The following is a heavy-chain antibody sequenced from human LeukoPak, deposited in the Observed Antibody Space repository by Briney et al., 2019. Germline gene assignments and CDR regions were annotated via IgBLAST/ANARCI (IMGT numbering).Heavy chain of an antibody. J-gene: IGHJ4*02. CDR3: ARIFPRGVADY. V-gene: IGHV1-2*02. Sequence: GASVKVSCKASGYTFTNFDINWVRQVPGQGLEWMGWININSGDTNYAQKFQGRVTMTRDTSISTAYTEMSRLRSDDTAMYYCARIFPRGVADYWGQGTLVTVSS. D-gene: IGHD2-21*01. CDR1: GYTFTNFD. CDR2: ININSGDT.